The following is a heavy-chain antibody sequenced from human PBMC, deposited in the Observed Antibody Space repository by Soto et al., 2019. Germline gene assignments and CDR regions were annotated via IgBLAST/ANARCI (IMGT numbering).Heavy chain of an antibody. CDR2: IYYSGTT. CDR1: GASISSGDCY. J-gene: IGHJ6*02. V-gene: IGHV4-30-4*01. D-gene: IGHD5-12*01. CDR3: ALRFGTA. Sequence: PSETLSLTCTVSGASISSGDCYWTWIRQPPGKGLEWIGYIYYSGTTYYNPSLKSRVSISLDASKNRFSLKLTSVTAADTGVYYCALRFGTAWGQGTTVTVSS.